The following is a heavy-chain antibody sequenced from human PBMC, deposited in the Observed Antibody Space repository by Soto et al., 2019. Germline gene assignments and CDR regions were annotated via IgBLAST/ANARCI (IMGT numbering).Heavy chain of an antibody. Sequence: QVQLQESGPGLVKPSQTLSLTCTVSGGSISSGGYYWSWIRQHPGKGLEWIGYIYYSGSTYYNPSLKSRVTISVDTSKNQFYLKLSSVTAADTAVYYCARYDFWSGYYSGHDYWGQGTLVTVSS. V-gene: IGHV4-31*03. CDR3: ARYDFWSGYYSGHDY. CDR2: IYYSGST. D-gene: IGHD3-3*01. J-gene: IGHJ4*02. CDR1: GGSISSGGYY.